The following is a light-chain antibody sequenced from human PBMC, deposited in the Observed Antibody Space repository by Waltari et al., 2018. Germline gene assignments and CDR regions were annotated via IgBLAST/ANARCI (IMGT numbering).Light chain of an antibody. Sequence: SSELTQDPAVSVALGQTVRITCQGDRLRSYSATRYQQKAGQAPILVIYGQNNRPSGIPDRFSGSYSGRTASLTITGAQAEDEADYYCSSRDSGAHRHVFGTGTKVTVL. CDR2: GQN. J-gene: IGLJ1*01. CDR3: SSRDSGAHRHV. V-gene: IGLV3-19*01. CDR1: RLRSYS.